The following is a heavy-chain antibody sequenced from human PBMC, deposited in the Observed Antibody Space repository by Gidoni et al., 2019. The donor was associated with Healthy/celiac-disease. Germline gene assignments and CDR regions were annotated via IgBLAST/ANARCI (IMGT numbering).Heavy chain of an antibody. V-gene: IGHV3-11*06. CDR2: SSSSSSYT. CDR3: ARGNMVRGVIIPSSYGMDV. Sequence: QVQLVESGGGLVPPGGSLRLSFAASGFTFSDYYMSWIRQAPGKGLGGVSYSSSSSSYTNYEDAVKGRFTISRDNAKNSVYLQMNSLRAEDTAVYYCARGNMVRGVIIPSSYGMDVWGQGTTVTVSS. CDR1: GFTFSDYY. D-gene: IGHD3-10*01. J-gene: IGHJ6*02.